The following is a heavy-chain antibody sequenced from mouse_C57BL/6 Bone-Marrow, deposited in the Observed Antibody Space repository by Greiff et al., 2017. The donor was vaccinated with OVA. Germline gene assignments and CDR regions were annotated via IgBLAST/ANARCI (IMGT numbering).Heavy chain of an antibody. D-gene: IGHD1-1*01. CDR3: ARSGYYGSSRWFAY. CDR2: IHPNSGST. Sequence: VQLQQPGAELVKPGASVKLSCKASGYTFTSYWMHWVKQRPGQGLEWIGIIHPNSGSTNYNEKFKSKATLTVDKSSSTAYMQLSSLTSEDSAVYYCARSGYYGSSRWFAYWGQGTLVTVSA. J-gene: IGHJ3*01. V-gene: IGHV1-64*01. CDR1: GYTFTSYW.